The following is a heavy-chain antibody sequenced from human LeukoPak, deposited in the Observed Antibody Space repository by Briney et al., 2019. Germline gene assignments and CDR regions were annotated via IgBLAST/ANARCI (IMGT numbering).Heavy chain of an antibody. J-gene: IGHJ4*02. Sequence: GGSLRLSCAASGFTFSTFGMHWVRQAPDKGLEWVAVTSFDGSSKYYADSVKGRFTISRDNSKNTLYLQMNSLRAEDTAVYYCARYRSPEWLTYYFDYWGQGTLVTVSS. CDR2: TSFDGSSK. V-gene: IGHV3-30*03. CDR3: ARYRSPEWLTYYFDY. D-gene: IGHD3-3*01. CDR1: GFTFSTFG.